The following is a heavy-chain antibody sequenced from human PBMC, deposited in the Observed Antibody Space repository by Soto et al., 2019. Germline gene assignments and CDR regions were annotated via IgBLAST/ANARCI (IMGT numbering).Heavy chain of an antibody. CDR3: ARDSVGATTYYYYGMDV. CDR2: ISAYDANT. Sequence: ASVKVPCKASGYTFTSYGISWVRQAPGQGLEWMGWISAYDANTNYAQKLQGRVTMTTDTSTSTAYMELRSLRPDDTAVYYCARDSVGATTYYYYGMDVWGQGTTVTVSS. V-gene: IGHV1-18*01. J-gene: IGHJ6*02. D-gene: IGHD1-26*01. CDR1: GYTFTSYG.